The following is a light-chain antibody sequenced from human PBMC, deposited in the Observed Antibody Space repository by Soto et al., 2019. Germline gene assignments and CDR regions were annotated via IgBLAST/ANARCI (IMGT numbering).Light chain of an antibody. V-gene: IGKV3-20*01. J-gene: IGKJ5*01. CDR2: GAS. CDR3: QQYGSSPSIT. CDR1: QSVSSSY. Sequence: EIVLTQSPGTLSLSPGERATLSCRASQSVSSSYLAWYQQKPGQAPRLLIYGASSRATGLPDRFSGSGSGTDFTLTISRLEQEDFVVYYCQQYGSSPSITFGQGTQLEIK.